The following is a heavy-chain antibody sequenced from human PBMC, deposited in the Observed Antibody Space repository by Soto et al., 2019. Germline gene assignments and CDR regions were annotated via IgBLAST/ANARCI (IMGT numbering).Heavy chain of an antibody. CDR2: ISSSSSYI. V-gene: IGHV3-21*01. Sequence: GGSLRLSCAASGFTFSSYSMNWVRQAPGKGLEWVSSISSSSSYIYYADSVKGRFTISRDNAKNSLYLQMNSLRAEDTAVDYCARTRDCSSTSCYNGWFDPWGQGTLVTVS. CDR1: GFTFSSYS. D-gene: IGHD2-2*02. J-gene: IGHJ5*02. CDR3: ARTRDCSSTSCYNGWFDP.